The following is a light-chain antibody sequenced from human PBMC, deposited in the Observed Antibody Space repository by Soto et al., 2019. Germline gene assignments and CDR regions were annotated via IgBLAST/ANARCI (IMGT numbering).Light chain of an antibody. CDR3: QAWDSNTRV. CDR2: QDT. Sequence: SYELTQPPSVSVSPGQTASITCSGDKLGYKYTCWYQQKPGQSPVLVIYQDTKRPSGIPERFSGSNSGNTATLTVSGTQAMDEADYYCQAWDSNTRVFGGGTKLTVL. V-gene: IGLV3-1*01. CDR1: KLGYKY. J-gene: IGLJ2*01.